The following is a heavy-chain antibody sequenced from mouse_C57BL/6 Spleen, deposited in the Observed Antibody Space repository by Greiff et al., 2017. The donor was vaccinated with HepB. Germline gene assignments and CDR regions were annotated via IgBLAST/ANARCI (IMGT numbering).Heavy chain of an antibody. Sequence: VQLQQSGAELARPGASVKLSCKASGYTFTSYGISWVKQRTGQGLEWIGEIYPRSGNTYYNEKFKGKATLTADKSSSTAYMELRSLTSEDSAVYFGAREGYDGYYVAYWGQGTLVTVSA. CDR2: IYPRSGNT. CDR1: GYTFTSYG. J-gene: IGHJ3*01. D-gene: IGHD2-3*01. CDR3: AREGYDGYYVAY. V-gene: IGHV1-81*01.